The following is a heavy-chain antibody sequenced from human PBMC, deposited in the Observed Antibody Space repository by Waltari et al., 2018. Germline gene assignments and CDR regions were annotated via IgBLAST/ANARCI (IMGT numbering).Heavy chain of an antibody. V-gene: IGHV4-4*07. CDR3: ARDIGPAGRGSYWDTFDI. Sequence: QVQLQESGPGLVKPAETLSLTCSVSGDSISGYYWSWVRQAAGKGPEWIGRIDSDGTNNLNPALRSRVTMSVDTAKNHFFLRLNSVTAADTAVYYCARDIGPAGRGSYWDTFDIWGQGTTVTVSS. CDR2: IDSDGTN. J-gene: IGHJ3*02. CDR1: GDSISGYY. D-gene: IGHD1-26*01.